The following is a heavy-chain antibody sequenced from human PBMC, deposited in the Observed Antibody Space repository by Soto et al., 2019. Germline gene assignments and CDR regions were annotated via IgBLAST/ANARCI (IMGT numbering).Heavy chain of an antibody. CDR1: GFTFSSYA. J-gene: IGHJ6*02. Sequence: PGGSLRLSCAASGFTFSSYAMSWVRQAPGKGLEWVSAISGSGGSTYYADSVKGRFTISRDNSKDTLYLQMNSLRAEDTAVYYCAKAEPYGDYVGYYYYGMDVWGQGTTVTVSS. CDR2: ISGSGGST. D-gene: IGHD4-17*01. V-gene: IGHV3-23*01. CDR3: AKAEPYGDYVGYYYYGMDV.